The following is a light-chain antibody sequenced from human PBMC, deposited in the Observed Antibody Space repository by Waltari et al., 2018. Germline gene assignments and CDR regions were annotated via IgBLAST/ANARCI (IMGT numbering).Light chain of an antibody. CDR3: QHYNNWPPA. CDR1: QRIVTN. Sequence: EIVMTQSPGTLSVSTGERATLSCRASQRIVTNLAWYQQKPGQAPRLLIYAGSARASDIPARFSGSGSGTEFTLTISSLQSEDFGIYYCQHYNNWPPAFGQGTKVEIK. V-gene: IGKV3-15*01. J-gene: IGKJ1*01. CDR2: AGS.